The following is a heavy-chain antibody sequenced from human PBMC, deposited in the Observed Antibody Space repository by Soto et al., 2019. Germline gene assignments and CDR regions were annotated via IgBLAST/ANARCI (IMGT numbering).Heavy chain of an antibody. D-gene: IGHD2-15*01. CDR3: ARGYCSGGSCYSFDY. CDR2: IIPIFGTA. J-gene: IGHJ4*02. V-gene: IGHV1-69*01. CDR1: GGTFSSYA. Sequence: QVQLVQSGAEVKKPGSSVKVSCKASGGTFSSYAISWVRQAPGQGLEWMGGIIPIFGTANYAQKFQGRVTINADESTSKAYMELRSLKSEDTAVYYCARGYCSGGSCYSFDYWGQGTLVTVSS.